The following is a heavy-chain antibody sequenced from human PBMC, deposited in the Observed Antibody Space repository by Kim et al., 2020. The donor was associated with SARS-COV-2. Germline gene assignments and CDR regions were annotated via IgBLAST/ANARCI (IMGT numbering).Heavy chain of an antibody. CDR1: GGSISSYY. CDR3: ASGLRGDALDY. V-gene: IGHV4-59*01. D-gene: IGHD3-10*01. CDR2: IYYSGST. Sequence: SETLSLTCTVSGGSISSYYWSWIRQPPGKGLEWIGYIYYSGSTNYNPSLKSRVTISVDTSKNQFSLKLSSVTAADTAVYYCASGLRGDALDYWGQGTLVTVSS. J-gene: IGHJ4*02.